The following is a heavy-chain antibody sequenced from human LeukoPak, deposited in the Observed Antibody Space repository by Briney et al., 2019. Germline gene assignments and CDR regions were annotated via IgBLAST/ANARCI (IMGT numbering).Heavy chain of an antibody. V-gene: IGHV3-48*03. CDR3: VSAYGGLLDY. Sequence: PGGSLRLSCAASGFTFSTYEMNWVRQLPGKGLEWVSYISGSGTTIYYADSVKGRFAISRDNTKNSMYLQMNSLRAEDTAVYYCVSAYGGLLDYWGQGTLVTVSS. J-gene: IGHJ4*02. CDR1: GFTFSTYE. D-gene: IGHD3-16*01. CDR2: ISGSGTTI.